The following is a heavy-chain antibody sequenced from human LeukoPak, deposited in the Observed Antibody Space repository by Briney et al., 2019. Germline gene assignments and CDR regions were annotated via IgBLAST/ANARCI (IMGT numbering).Heavy chain of an antibody. D-gene: IGHD5-12*01. CDR1: GFTFSSYS. CDR2: ISSSSSYI. CDR3: ARDADMVADAFDI. J-gene: IGHJ3*02. Sequence: GGSLRLSCAASGFTFSSYSVNWVRQAPGKGLEWVSSISSSSSYIYYADSVKGRFTISRDNAKNSLYLQMNSLRAEDTAVYYCARDADMVADAFDIWGQGTMVTVSS. V-gene: IGHV3-21*01.